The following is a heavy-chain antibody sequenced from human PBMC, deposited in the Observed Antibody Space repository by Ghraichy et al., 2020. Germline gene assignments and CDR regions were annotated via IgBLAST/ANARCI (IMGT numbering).Heavy chain of an antibody. D-gene: IGHD6-19*01. V-gene: IGHV3-30*02. CDR2: IRYDGSNK. Sequence: GGSLRLSCAASGFIFSSYSMHWVRQAPGKGLEWVAFIRYDGSNKYYADSVKGRFTISRDNFKNTLYLQMNSLRAEDTAVYYCAKSLAVPGNYYFYYGMDVWGQGTTVTVSS. J-gene: IGHJ6*02. CDR1: GFIFSSYS. CDR3: AKSLAVPGNYYFYYGMDV.